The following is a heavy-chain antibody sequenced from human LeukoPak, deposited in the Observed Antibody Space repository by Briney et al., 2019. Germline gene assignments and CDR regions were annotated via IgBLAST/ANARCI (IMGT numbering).Heavy chain of an antibody. D-gene: IGHD3-16*01. CDR3: ARAHRLGYYFDY. CDR1: GGSISSGGYY. J-gene: IGHJ4*02. Sequence: MTSETLSLTCTVSGGSISSGGYYWSWIRQPPGKGLEWIGYIYYSGSTNYNPSLKSRVTISVDTSKNQFSLKLSSVTAADTAVYYCARAHRLGYYFDYWGQGTLVTVSS. V-gene: IGHV4-61*08. CDR2: IYYSGST.